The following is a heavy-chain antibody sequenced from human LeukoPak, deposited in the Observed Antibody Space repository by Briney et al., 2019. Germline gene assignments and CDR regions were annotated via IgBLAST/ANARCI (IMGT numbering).Heavy chain of an antibody. J-gene: IGHJ4*02. CDR1: VASISNYY. D-gene: IGHD5-18*01. Sequence: PSETLSLTCAVSVASISNYYWSWIRQAPGKVLEWIGYISTSGSTNYNPSLKSRVSISLDTSNNRFSLNLNFVTAADTAVYFCASPRTSYRYTFDYWGPGALVTISS. CDR3: ASPRTSYRYTFDY. CDR2: ISTSGST. V-gene: IGHV4-4*09.